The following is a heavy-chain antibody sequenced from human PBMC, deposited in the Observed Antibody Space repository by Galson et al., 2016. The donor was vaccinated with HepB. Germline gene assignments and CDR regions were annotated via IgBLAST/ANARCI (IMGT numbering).Heavy chain of an antibody. CDR1: GGSITTTSYY. CDR3: ARRGVITVAVDY. V-gene: IGHV4-39*01. D-gene: IGHD3-10*01. J-gene: IGHJ4*02. CDR2: IYYSVNT. Sequence: LSLTCTVSGGSITTTSYYWDWIRQPPGKGLEWIGNIYYSVNTYYHPSFKSRVTISLDTSKNQISLKMSSVTAADTAVYYCARRGVITVAVDYWGQGTLVAVSS.